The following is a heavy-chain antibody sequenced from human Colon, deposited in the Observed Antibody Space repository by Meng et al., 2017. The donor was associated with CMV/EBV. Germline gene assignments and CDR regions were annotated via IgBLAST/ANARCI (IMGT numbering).Heavy chain of an antibody. CDR1: GFTFTSYS. CDR2: LDTTSTYI. D-gene: IGHD6-25*01. J-gene: IGHJ4*02. CDR3: ARGGVTTGGYDY. Sequence: EVHLWGSGGGLVNPGGSLRRSFAASGFTFTSYSMNWVRQAPGKGLEWVSSLDTTSTYIYYADSVKGRFTISRDNAKNSLYLQMNSLRADDTAIYYCARGGVTTGGYDYWGQGTLVTVSS. V-gene: IGHV3-21*01.